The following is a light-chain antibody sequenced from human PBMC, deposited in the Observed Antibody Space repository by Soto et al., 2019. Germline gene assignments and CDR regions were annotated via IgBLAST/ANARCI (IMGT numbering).Light chain of an antibody. V-gene: IGKV1-5*03. CDR3: QQYSGSPWT. J-gene: IGKJ1*01. CDR1: QSISSW. Sequence: DIQMTQSPSTLSASVGDRVTITCRASQSISSWLAWYQQKPGKAPNLLIYRASSLESGVPSRCSGSGSRTEFTLTISSLQPDDFATYYCQQYSGSPWTFGQGTKVEIK. CDR2: RAS.